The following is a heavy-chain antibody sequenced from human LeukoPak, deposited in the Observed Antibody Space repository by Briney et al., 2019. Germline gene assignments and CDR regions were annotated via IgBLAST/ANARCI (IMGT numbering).Heavy chain of an antibody. J-gene: IGHJ3*02. CDR2: ISTSSSYI. V-gene: IGHV3-21*01. D-gene: IGHD1-7*01. CDR1: GFTFSSYS. CDR3: TRDELIGVFDI. Sequence: GGSLRLSCAASGFTFSSYSMNWVRQAPGKGLEWVSTISTSSSYIYYEDSLKGRFTISRDNAKNSLYLQMSSLRAEDTAVYYCTRDELIGVFDIWGQGTMVSVSS.